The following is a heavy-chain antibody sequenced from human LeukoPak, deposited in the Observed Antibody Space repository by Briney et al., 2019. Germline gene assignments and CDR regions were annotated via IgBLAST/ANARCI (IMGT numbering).Heavy chain of an antibody. Sequence: GGSLTLSCAASGFTFSSYAMSWVRQAPGKGLEWVSSISSSSSYIYYADSVKGRFTISRDNAKNSLYLQMNSLRAEDTAVYYCARDTRTDSMDSFDIWGQGTMVTVSS. CDR1: GFTFSSYA. CDR2: ISSSSSYI. V-gene: IGHV3-21*01. CDR3: ARDTRTDSMDSFDI. D-gene: IGHD3-22*01. J-gene: IGHJ3*02.